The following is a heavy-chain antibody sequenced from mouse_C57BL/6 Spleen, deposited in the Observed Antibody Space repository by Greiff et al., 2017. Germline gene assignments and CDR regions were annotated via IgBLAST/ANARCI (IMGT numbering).Heavy chain of an antibody. V-gene: IGHV5-9-1*02. D-gene: IGHD3-2*02. CDR3: TREGGSSGYDY. CDR1: GFTFSSYA. Sequence: EVQGVESGEGLVKPGGSLKLSCAASGFTFSSYAMSWVRQTPEKRLEWVAYISSGGDYIYYADTVKGRFTISRDNARNTLYLQMSSLKSEDTAMYYCTREGGSSGYDYWGQGTTLTVSS. J-gene: IGHJ2*01. CDR2: ISSGGDYI.